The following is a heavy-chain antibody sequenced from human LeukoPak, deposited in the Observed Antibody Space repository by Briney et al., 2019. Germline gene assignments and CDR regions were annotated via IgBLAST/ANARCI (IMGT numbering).Heavy chain of an antibody. CDR3: AKLAAAGRGEDY. Sequence: PGGSLRLSCAASGFTFSSYAMSWVRQAPGMGLEWVSAIRGSGGSTYYADSVKGRFTISRDNSKNTLYLQMNSLRAEDTAVYYCAKLAAAGRGEDYWGQGTLVTVSS. J-gene: IGHJ4*02. CDR1: GFTFSSYA. CDR2: IRGSGGST. V-gene: IGHV3-23*01. D-gene: IGHD6-13*01.